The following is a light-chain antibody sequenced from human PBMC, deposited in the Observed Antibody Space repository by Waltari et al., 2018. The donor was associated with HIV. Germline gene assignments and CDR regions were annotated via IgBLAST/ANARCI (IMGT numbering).Light chain of an antibody. Sequence: QSVLTQPPSVSAAPGQKVTISCSGSSSNIGNNYVSWYQQLPGTAPKLLIYDNNKRPSGIPDRFSGSKSGTSATLGITGLQTGDEADYYCGTWDSSLSVFSWVFGGGTKLTVL. V-gene: IGLV1-51*01. CDR1: SSNIGNNY. CDR3: GTWDSSLSVFSWV. J-gene: IGLJ3*02. CDR2: DNN.